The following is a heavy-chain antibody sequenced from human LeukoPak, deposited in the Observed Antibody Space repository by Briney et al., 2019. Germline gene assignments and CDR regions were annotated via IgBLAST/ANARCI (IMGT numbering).Heavy chain of an antibody. CDR3: ARDRGSSGWYEFDY. D-gene: IGHD6-19*01. V-gene: IGHV4-39*02. CDR2: IYFSGST. J-gene: IGHJ4*02. CDR1: GGSISSSSYC. Sequence: PSETLSLTCTVSGGSISSSSYCWGWIRQPPGKGLEWIGSIYFSGSTYYNPSLKSRVTISVDTSKNQFSLRLSSVTAADTAVYYCARDRGSSGWYEFDYWGQGTLVTVSS.